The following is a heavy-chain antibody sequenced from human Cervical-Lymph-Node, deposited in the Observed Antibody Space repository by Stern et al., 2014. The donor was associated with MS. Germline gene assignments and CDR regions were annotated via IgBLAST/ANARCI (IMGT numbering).Heavy chain of an antibody. J-gene: IGHJ4*02. D-gene: IGHD6-19*01. CDR3: TRVANSSGWDDY. CDR1: GYTFTTYS. Sequence: QVQLVQSVSELKKPGASVKVSCKASGYTFTTYSLNWVRQAPGQGLEWMGWINTNTGSPTYAQGFTGPFVFSLDSSGSTANLQINNLRADDTAIYYWTRVANSSGWDDYWGQGTQVTVSS. V-gene: IGHV7-4-1*02. CDR2: INTNTGSP.